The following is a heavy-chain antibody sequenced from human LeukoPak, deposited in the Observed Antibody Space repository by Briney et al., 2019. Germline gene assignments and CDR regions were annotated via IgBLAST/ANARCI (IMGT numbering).Heavy chain of an antibody. CDR3: ARHASVTPEYYYGMDV. CDR1: GGSISSGDYY. J-gene: IGHJ6*02. CDR2: LHYSGST. V-gene: IGHV4-39*01. D-gene: IGHD4-17*01. Sequence: SETLSLTCSVSGGSISSGDYYWGWIRQPPGKGLEWIGSLHYSGSTYYNPSLKSRVTISVDTSKNHFSLNLSSVTAADTAVDYCARHASVTPEYYYGMDVWGQGTTVTVSS.